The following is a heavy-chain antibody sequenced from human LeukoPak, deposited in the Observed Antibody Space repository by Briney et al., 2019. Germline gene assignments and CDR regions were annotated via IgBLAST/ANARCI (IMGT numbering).Heavy chain of an antibody. CDR2: FDPEDGET. D-gene: IGHD6-13*01. CDR3: VPIAAAGNDAFDI. CDR1: GYTLTELS. Sequence: GASVKVSCKVSGYTLTELSMHWVRQAPGKGLEWMGGFDPEDGETIYAQKFQGRVTMTEDTSTDTAYMELSSLRSEDTAVYYCVPIAAAGNDAFDIWGQGTMVTVSS. J-gene: IGHJ3*02. V-gene: IGHV1-24*01.